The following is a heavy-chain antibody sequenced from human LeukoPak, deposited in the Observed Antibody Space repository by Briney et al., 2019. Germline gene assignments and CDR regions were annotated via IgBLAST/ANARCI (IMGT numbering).Heavy chain of an antibody. CDR1: GFTFSSYW. CDR3: ARVGGWLLRAFDS. CDR2: IKQDGSEK. V-gene: IGHV3-7*01. Sequence: QAGGSLRLSCAASGFTFSSYWMSWVRQAPGKGLEWVANIKQDGSEKYYVDSVKGRFTISRDNAKNSLYLQMNSLRAEDTAAYYCARVGGWLLRAFDSWGQGTMVTVSS. J-gene: IGHJ3*02. D-gene: IGHD5-24*01.